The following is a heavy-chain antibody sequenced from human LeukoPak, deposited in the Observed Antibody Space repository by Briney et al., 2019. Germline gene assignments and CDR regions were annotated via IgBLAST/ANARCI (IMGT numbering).Heavy chain of an antibody. J-gene: IGHJ4*02. Sequence: GGSLRLSCAASGFTFSSYSMNWVRQAPGKGLEWVSYISSSSSTIYYADSVKGRFTISRDNAKNSLYLQMNSLRAEDTAVYYCARDLRSGWELRSRGSFDYWGQGTLVTVSS. CDR1: GFTFSSYS. CDR2: ISSSSSTI. D-gene: IGHD1-26*01. CDR3: ARDLRSGWELRSRGSFDY. V-gene: IGHV3-48*04.